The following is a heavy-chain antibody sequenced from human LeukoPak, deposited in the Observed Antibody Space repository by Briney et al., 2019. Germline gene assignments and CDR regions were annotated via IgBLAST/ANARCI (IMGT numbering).Heavy chain of an antibody. CDR2: ISYSGST. V-gene: IGHV4-59*01. J-gene: IGHJ4*02. Sequence: PSETLSLTCTVSDGAITGYYWGWIRQPPGKGLEWIGHISYSGSTNYNPSLKSRVTISVDTSKSHFSLKLSSVTAADTAVYYCARGYSTGWTYYFDYWGQGALVTVSS. D-gene: IGHD6-25*01. CDR1: DGAITGYY. CDR3: ARGYSTGWTYYFDY.